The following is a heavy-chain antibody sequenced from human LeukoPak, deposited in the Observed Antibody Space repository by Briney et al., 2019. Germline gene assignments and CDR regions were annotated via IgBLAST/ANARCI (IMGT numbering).Heavy chain of an antibody. CDR2: INPSGGST. J-gene: IGHJ4*02. D-gene: IGHD3-22*01. Sequence: ASVKVSCKASGYTFISYYMHWVRQAPGQGLEWMGIINPSGGSTSYAQKFQGRVTMTRDTSTSTVYMELSSLRSEDTAVYYCARDPPYYYDSSGYYRPAYFEYWGQGTLVTVSS. CDR3: ARDPPYYYDSSGYYRPAYFEY. V-gene: IGHV1-46*01. CDR1: GYTFISYY.